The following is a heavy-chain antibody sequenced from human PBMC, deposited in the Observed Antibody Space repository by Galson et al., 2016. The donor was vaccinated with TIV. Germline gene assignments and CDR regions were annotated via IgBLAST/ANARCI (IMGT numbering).Heavy chain of an antibody. CDR1: GGSISSGGHY. V-gene: IGHV4-31*03. Sequence: TLSLTCSVSGGSISSGGHYWSWIRQHPGKGLEWIGFISHSGTTYYNSSLKSRVTISVDTSKNQFSLTLSSVTAADTAMYFWARGRTTIFGVVAAWFDPWGQGTLVAVSS. J-gene: IGHJ5*02. CDR2: ISHSGTT. CDR3: ARGRTTIFGVVAAWFDP. D-gene: IGHD3-3*01.